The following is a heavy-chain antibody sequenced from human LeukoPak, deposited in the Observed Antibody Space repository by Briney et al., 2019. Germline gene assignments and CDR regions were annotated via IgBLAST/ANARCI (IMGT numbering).Heavy chain of an antibody. D-gene: IGHD6-19*01. CDR1: GYTFTSYG. V-gene: IGHV1-18*01. CDR2: ISAYNGNT. Sequence: ASVKVSCKASGYTFTSYGISWVRQAPGQGLEWMGWISAYNGNTNYAQKLQGRVTMTTDTSTSTACMELRSLRSDDTAVYYCARDSSGWWGYFDYWGQGTLVTVSS. CDR3: ARDSSGWWGYFDY. J-gene: IGHJ4*02.